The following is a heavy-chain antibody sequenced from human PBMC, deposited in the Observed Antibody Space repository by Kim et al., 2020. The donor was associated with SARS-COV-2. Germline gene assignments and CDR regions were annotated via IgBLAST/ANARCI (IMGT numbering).Heavy chain of an antibody. CDR1: GGSISSYY. D-gene: IGHD1-26*01. J-gene: IGHJ4*02. CDR3: ARDGGQFEGSYSLDY. V-gene: IGHV4-59*01. CDR2: IYYSGST. Sequence: SETLSLTCTVSGGSISSYYWSWIRQPPGKGLEWIGYIYYSGSTNYNPSLKRRVTISVDTSKNQFSLKLSSVTAADTAVFYCARDGGQFEGSYSLDYWGQG.